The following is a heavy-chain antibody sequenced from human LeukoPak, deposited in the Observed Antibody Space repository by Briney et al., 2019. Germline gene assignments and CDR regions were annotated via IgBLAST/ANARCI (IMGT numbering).Heavy chain of an antibody. J-gene: IGHJ5*02. D-gene: IGHD1-26*01. CDR3: AREVSVGATRTLDP. Sequence: SETLSLTCTVSGGSISNYYWSWIRQPAGKGLEWIGRINTSGSTNYNPFLTSRGTMSVDTSNNQFSLKLSYVTAADTAVYYCAREVSVGATRTLDPWGQGTLVTVSS. CDR1: GGSISNYY. CDR2: INTSGST. V-gene: IGHV4-4*07.